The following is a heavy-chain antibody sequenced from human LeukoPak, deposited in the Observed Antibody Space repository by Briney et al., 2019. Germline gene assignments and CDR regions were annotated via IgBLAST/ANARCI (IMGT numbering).Heavy chain of an antibody. CDR2: IYYSGRT. CDR3: GTARFGGCEP. Sequence: PSETLSLTCTVSGGAINNYYWSWIRQPPGKGLEWIGDIYYSGRTNYNPSLTSRVTMSVDTSKNKCSPKLTAVTAAHTAVYICGTARFGGCEPWGQGTLVTVSS. D-gene: IGHD3-16*01. CDR1: GGAINNYY. J-gene: IGHJ5*02. V-gene: IGHV4-59*01.